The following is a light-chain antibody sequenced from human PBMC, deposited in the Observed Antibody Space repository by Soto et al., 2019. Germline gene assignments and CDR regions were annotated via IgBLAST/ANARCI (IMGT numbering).Light chain of an antibody. V-gene: IGLV2-8*01. CDR3: SSYAGSQGV. J-gene: IGLJ2*01. Sequence: QSALTQPPSASGSPGQSVTISCTGTSSDVGGYNYVSWYQQHPGKAPKLMIYEVSKRPSGVPDRFSGSKSGNTASLTVPGLQAEDEADYYCSSYAGSQGVFGGGTKLTVL. CDR1: SSDVGGYNY. CDR2: EVS.